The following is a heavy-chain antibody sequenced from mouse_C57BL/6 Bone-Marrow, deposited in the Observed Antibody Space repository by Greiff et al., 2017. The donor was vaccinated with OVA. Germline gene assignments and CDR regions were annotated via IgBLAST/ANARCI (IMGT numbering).Heavy chain of an antibody. CDR3: ARQYYYGSSYAMDY. CDR1: GYTFTTYP. CDR2: FHPYNDDT. D-gene: IGHD1-1*01. J-gene: IGHJ4*01. Sequence: QVQLKESGAELVKPGASVKMSCKASGYTFTTYPIEWMKQNHGKSLEWIGNFHPYNDDTKYNEKFKGKATLTVEKSSSTVYLELSRLTSDDSAVYYCARQYYYGSSYAMDYWGQGTSVTVSS. V-gene: IGHV1-47*01.